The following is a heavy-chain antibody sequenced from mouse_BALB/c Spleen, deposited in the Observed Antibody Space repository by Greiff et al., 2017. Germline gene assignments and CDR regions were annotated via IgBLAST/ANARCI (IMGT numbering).Heavy chain of an antibody. D-gene: IGHD2-14*01. CDR2: INSNGGST. CDR1: GFTFSSYG. V-gene: IGHV5-6-3*01. CDR3: ARDRYYRYDVLAY. Sequence: EVQLVESGGGLVQPGGSLKLSCAASGFTFSSYGMSWVRQTPDKRLELVATINSNGGSTYYPDSVKGRFTISRDNAKNTLYLQMSSLKSEDTAMYYCARDRYYRYDVLAYWGQGTLVTVSA. J-gene: IGHJ3*01.